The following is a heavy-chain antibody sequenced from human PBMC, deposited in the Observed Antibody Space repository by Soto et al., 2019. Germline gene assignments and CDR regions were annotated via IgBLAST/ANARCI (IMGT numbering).Heavy chain of an antibody. D-gene: IGHD3-22*01. V-gene: IGHV3-30*18. CDR3: ANRPVDYYDSSGYSYFQH. Sequence: QVQLVESGGGVVQPGRSLRLSCAASGFTFSSYGMHWVRKAPGKGLEWVAVISYDGSNKYYADSVKGRFTISRDNSKNTLYLQMNSLRAEDTAVYYCANRPVDYYDSSGYSYFQHWGQGTLVTVSS. J-gene: IGHJ1*01. CDR1: GFTFSSYG. CDR2: ISYDGSNK.